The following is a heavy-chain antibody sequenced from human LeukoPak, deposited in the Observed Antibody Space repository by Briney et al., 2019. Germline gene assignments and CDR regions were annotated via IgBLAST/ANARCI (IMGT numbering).Heavy chain of an antibody. V-gene: IGHV1-46*01. CDR1: GYTFTSYY. D-gene: IGHD5-12*01. CDR2: INPCGGST. Sequence: GASVKVSCKASGYTFTSYYMHWVRQAPGQGLEWMGIINPCGGSTSYAQKFQGRVTMTRDTSTSTVYMELSSLRSEDTAVYYCARASRIVATIRFGGRFDPWGQGTLVTVSS. CDR3: ARASRIVATIRFGGRFDP. J-gene: IGHJ5*02.